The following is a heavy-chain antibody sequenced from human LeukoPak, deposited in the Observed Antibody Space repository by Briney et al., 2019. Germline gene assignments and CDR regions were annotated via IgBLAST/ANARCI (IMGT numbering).Heavy chain of an antibody. Sequence: PGGSLRLSCAASGFTFSSYSMNWVRQAPGKGLEWVSYISSSSGTIYYADSVKGRFTISRDNAKNSLYLQMNSLRAEDTAVYYCARDYWVVAARLYYFDYWGQGTLVTVSS. D-gene: IGHD2-15*01. J-gene: IGHJ4*02. CDR1: GFTFSSYS. CDR2: ISSSSGTI. CDR3: ARDYWVVAARLYYFDY. V-gene: IGHV3-48*01.